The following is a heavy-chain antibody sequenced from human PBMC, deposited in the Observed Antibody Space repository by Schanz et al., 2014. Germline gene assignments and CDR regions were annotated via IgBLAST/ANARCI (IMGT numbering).Heavy chain of an antibody. CDR1: GISLSSYA. CDR2: IYSGGST. J-gene: IGHJ3*02. Sequence: QVQLVESGGGVVQPGRSLRLSCAASGISLSSYAIHWVRQAPGKGLEWVSVIYSGGSTYYADSVKGRFTISRDNSKNTLYLQMNSLRAEDTAVYYCARDRWDWNNAFDIWGQGTMVTVSS. V-gene: IGHV3-NL1*01. D-gene: IGHD1-1*01. CDR3: ARDRWDWNNAFDI.